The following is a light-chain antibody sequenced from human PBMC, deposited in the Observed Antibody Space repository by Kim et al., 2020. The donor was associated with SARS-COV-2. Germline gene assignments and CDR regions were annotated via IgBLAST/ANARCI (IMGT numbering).Light chain of an antibody. CDR1: QSVSSH. CDR2: AAS. Sequence: STGERATLSCRASQSVSSHLAWYQQKPGQAPRLLISAASTRATGVPVRFSGSGSGTEFTLTFSSLQSEDFAVYYCLQYYNWPPLTFGGGTKVDIK. CDR3: LQYYNWPPLT. V-gene: IGKV3-15*01. J-gene: IGKJ4*01.